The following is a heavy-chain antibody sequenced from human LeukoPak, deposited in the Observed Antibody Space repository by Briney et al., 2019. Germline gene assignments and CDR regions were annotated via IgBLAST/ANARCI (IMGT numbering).Heavy chain of an antibody. J-gene: IGHJ4*02. Sequence: ASVKVSCKASGYTFTSYDINWVRQATGQGLEWMGWMNPNSGYAGYAQKFQSRVTITRNTSISTAYMELSSLRSEDTAVYYCARGDIWSGYYSWGQGTLVTVSS. CDR1: GYTFTSYD. CDR3: ARGDIWSGYYS. D-gene: IGHD3-3*01. V-gene: IGHV1-8*03. CDR2: MNPNSGYA.